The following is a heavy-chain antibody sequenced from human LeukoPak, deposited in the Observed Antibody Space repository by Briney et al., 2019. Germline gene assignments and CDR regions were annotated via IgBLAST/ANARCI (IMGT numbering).Heavy chain of an antibody. CDR1: GYTFTSYG. V-gene: IGHV1-18*01. D-gene: IGHD2-2*01. CDR2: ISAYNGNT. J-gene: IGHJ4*02. Sequence: ASVKVSCKASGYTFTSYGISWVRQAPGQGLEWMGWISAYNGNTNYAQKLQGRVTMTTDTSTSTAYMELRSLRSDDTAVYYCARGLGYCSSTSCYRGEYFDYWGQGTLVIVSS. CDR3: ARGLGYCSSTSCYRGEYFDY.